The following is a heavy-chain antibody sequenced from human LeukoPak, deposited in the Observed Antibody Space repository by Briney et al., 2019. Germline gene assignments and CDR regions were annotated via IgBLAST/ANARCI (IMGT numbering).Heavy chain of an antibody. CDR1: GGTFSSYA. J-gene: IGHJ6*02. D-gene: IGHD3-10*01. Sequence: SVKVSCKASGGTFSSYAISWVRQAPGQGLEWMGRIIPILGIANYAQKFQGRVTITADKSTSTAYMELSSLRSEDTAVYYCARVLYGSGSYYKNYYYYGMDVWGQGTTVTVSS. CDR3: ARVLYGSGSYYKNYYYYGMDV. CDR2: IIPILGIA. V-gene: IGHV1-69*04.